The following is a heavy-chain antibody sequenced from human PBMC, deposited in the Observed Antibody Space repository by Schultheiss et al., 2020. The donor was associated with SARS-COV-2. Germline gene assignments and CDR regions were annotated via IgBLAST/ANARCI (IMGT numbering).Heavy chain of an antibody. Sequence: GESLKISCAASGFTFSSYGMHWVRQAPGKGLEWVAFIRYDGSNKYYADSVKGRFTISRDNAKNTLYLQMNSLRAEDTAVYYCARDAARGAGYYGMDVWGQGTTVTVSS. V-gene: IGHV3-30*02. J-gene: IGHJ6*02. D-gene: IGHD3-10*01. CDR3: ARDAARGAGYYGMDV. CDR1: GFTFSSYG. CDR2: IRYDGSNK.